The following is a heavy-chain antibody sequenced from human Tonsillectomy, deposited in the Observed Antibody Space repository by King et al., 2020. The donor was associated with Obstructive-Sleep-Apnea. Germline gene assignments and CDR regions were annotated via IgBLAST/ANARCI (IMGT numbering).Heavy chain of an antibody. CDR1: GGSIRSYY. CDR3: ARTLSIAAAGTGWYFDL. Sequence: QLQESGPGLVKPSETLSLTCTVSGGSIRSYYWSWIRQPPGKGLEWIGYIYYSGSTNYNPSLKSRVTISVDTSKNQFSLKLSSVTAADTAVYYCARTLSIAAAGTGWYFDLWGRGTLVTVSS. D-gene: IGHD6-13*01. J-gene: IGHJ2*01. V-gene: IGHV4-59*01. CDR2: IYYSGST.